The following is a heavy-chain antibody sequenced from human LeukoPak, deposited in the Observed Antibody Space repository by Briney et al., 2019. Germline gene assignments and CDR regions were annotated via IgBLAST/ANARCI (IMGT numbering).Heavy chain of an antibody. CDR3: AKTYYYGSGSSGYYGMDV. CDR2: IIPILGIA. CDR1: GGTFSSYA. J-gene: IGHJ6*02. V-gene: IGHV1-69*04. Sequence: SVKVSCKASGGTFSSYAISWVRQAPGQGLEWMGRIIPILGIANYAQKFQGRVTITADKSTSTAYMELSSLRSEGTAVYYCAKTYYYGSGSSGYYGMDVWGQGTTVTVSS. D-gene: IGHD3-10*01.